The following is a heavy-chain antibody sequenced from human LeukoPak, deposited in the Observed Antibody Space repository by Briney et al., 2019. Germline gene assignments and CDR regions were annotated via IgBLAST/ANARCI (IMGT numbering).Heavy chain of an antibody. V-gene: IGHV3-11*04. J-gene: IGHJ6*03. CDR1: GFTFSDYY. CDR3: ARDRVVVPAAITYYYYYMDV. CDR2: ISSSGSTI. Sequence: PGGSLRLSCAASGFTFSDYYMSWIRQAPGKGLEWVSYISSSGSTIYYADSVKGRFTISRDNAKNSLYLQMNSLRAEDTAVYYCARDRVVVPAAITYYYYYMDVWGKGTTVTVSS. D-gene: IGHD2-2*02.